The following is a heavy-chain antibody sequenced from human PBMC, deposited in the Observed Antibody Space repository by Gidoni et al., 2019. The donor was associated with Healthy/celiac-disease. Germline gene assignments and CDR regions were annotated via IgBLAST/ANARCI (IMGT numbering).Heavy chain of an antibody. CDR2: ISSSGSTI. V-gene: IGHV3-11*01. CDR3: ARDQLEMATTPVSYYYYYYGMDV. D-gene: IGHD5-12*01. CDR1: GFTFSDYY. J-gene: IGHJ6*02. Sequence: QVQLVESGGGLVKPGGSLRLSCAASGFTFSDYYMSWIRQAPGKGLEWVSYISSSGSTIYYADSVKGRFTISRDNAKNSLYLQMNSLRAEDTAVYYCARDQLEMATTPVSYYYYYYGMDVWGQGTTVTVSS.